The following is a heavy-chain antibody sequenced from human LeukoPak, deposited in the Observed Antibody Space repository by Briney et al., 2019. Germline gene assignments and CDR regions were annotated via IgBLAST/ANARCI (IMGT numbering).Heavy chain of an antibody. V-gene: IGHV1-2*02. Sequence: GASVKVSCKPSGYIFTGYYMYWVRQAPGQGLEWMGWIYPYTGGTDSAQKFQGRITMTRDTSISTAYMELSRLRSDDTAVYYCARYYGEAPPYWGQGTLVIVSS. J-gene: IGHJ4*02. CDR3: ARYYGEAPPY. D-gene: IGHD4-17*01. CDR2: IYPYTGGT. CDR1: GYIFTGYY.